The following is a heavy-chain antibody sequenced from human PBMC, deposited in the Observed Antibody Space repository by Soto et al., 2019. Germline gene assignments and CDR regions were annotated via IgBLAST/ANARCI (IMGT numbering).Heavy chain of an antibody. Sequence: EVQLVESGGGLVQPGGSLRLSCAASGFTFSRFELHWARQAPGKGLEWISYISSSGSTAYYASSVEGRFTISRDNANNSVYLQMDSLRAEDTALYFCTRAAWFPYLSFYWGQGALVTVSS. CDR2: ISSSGSTA. CDR3: TRAAWFPYLSFY. J-gene: IGHJ4*02. V-gene: IGHV3-48*03. CDR1: GFTFSRFE. D-gene: IGHD3-10*01.